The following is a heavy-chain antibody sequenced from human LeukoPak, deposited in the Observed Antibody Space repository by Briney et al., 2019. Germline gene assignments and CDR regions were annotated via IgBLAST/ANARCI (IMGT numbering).Heavy chain of an antibody. J-gene: IGHJ4*02. Sequence: GGSLRLSCAASGFTFSSYSMNWVRQAPGKGLEWVSCISSSSSTIYYADSVKGRFTISRDNPKNSLYLQMDSLRAEDTAVYYCAREGGGYNNRGFDYWGQGTLVTVSS. V-gene: IGHV3-48*01. CDR3: AREGGGYNNRGFDY. CDR2: ISSSSSTI. CDR1: GFTFSSYS. D-gene: IGHD5-24*01.